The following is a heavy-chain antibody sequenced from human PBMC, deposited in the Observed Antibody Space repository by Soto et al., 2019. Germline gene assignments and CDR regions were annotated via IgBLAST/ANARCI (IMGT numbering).Heavy chain of an antibody. CDR3: ARHGFGPLHGLVDV. D-gene: IGHD3-10*01. Sequence: QVQLQESGPGLVKPSETLSLTCTVSGGSITNYYCSWFRQPPGKGLEWIGYINYDGYSAYNLSLRRRVPLAMAAPKTQFSLMLGSVTATDTAVYYCARHGFGPLHGLVDVWGPGTTVIVSS. CDR1: GGSITNYY. V-gene: IGHV4-59*08. CDR2: INYDGYS. J-gene: IGHJ6*02.